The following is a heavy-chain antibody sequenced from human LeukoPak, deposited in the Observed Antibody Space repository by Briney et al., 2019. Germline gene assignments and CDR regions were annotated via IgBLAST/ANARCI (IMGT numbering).Heavy chain of an antibody. D-gene: IGHD1-1*01. V-gene: IGHV1-18*01. CDR1: GYRFSSSG. J-gene: IGHJ3*02. Sequence: ASVSVSCKASGYRFSSSGITWVRQAPGQGPEWMGWISTVNGNSRYAQNFQGRVILTTDTSTNTAHLELTSLRSDDTAIYYCARVRDSDNWWGAFDIWGQGTMVTVSS. CDR3: ARVRDSDNWWGAFDI. CDR2: ISTVNGNS.